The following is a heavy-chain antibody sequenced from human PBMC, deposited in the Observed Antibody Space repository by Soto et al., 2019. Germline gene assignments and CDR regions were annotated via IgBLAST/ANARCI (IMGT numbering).Heavy chain of an antibody. Sequence: QVQLVQSGAEVKKPGSSVKVSCKASGGTFSSYAISWVRQAPGQGLEWMGGIIPIFGTANYAQKFQGRVTMTADKSTSTGYMELSSLRSEDTAVYYCASRSSVTAVPLFDYLGQGTLVTVSS. J-gene: IGHJ4*02. D-gene: IGHD2-21*02. CDR2: IIPIFGTA. CDR3: ASRSSVTAVPLFDY. V-gene: IGHV1-69*06. CDR1: GGTFSSYA.